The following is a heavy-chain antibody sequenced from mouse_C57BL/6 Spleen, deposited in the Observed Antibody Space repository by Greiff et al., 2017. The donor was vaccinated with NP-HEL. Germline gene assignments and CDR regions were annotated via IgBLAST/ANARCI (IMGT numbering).Heavy chain of an antibody. CDR1: GFTFSSYA. J-gene: IGHJ4*01. CDR3: ARFYYYGSSYYAMDY. Sequence: EVKLVESGGGLVKPGGSLKLSCAASGFTFSSYAMSWVRQTPEKRLEWVATISDGGSYTSYPDNVKGRVTISRDNDKNNLYLQMSHLKSEDTAMYYCARFYYYGSSYYAMDYWGQGTSVTVSS. D-gene: IGHD1-1*01. V-gene: IGHV5-4*03. CDR2: ISDGGSYT.